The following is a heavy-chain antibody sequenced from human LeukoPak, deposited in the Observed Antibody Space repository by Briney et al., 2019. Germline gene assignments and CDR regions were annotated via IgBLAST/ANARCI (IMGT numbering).Heavy chain of an antibody. D-gene: IGHD3-16*01. CDR2: IRYDGSNK. Sequence: PVGSLRLSCAASGFTFSSYGMHWVRQAPGKGLEWVAFIRYDGSNKYYADSVKGRITISRDNSKNTMYLQMNSLRAEDTAVYYCAKVPVIWGYYYYYYMDVWGKGTTVTVSS. J-gene: IGHJ6*03. V-gene: IGHV3-30*02. CDR3: AKVPVIWGYYYYYYMDV. CDR1: GFTFSSYG.